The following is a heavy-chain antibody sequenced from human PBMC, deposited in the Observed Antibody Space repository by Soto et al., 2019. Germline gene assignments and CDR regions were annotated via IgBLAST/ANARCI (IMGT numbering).Heavy chain of an antibody. V-gene: IGHV3-33*01. CDR1: GFSLSGYG. CDR3: ARDEDRTSHLNWFDP. J-gene: IGHJ5*02. Sequence: PGGSLRLSCEVSGFSLSGYGMRWVRQAPGKGLEWVAVIWYYGTTKNYADSVKGRFTISRDSSKNTVYLQMDSLKVEDTAVYYCARDEDRTSHLNWFDPWGQGVMVTVSS. CDR2: IWYYGTTK. D-gene: IGHD2-15*01.